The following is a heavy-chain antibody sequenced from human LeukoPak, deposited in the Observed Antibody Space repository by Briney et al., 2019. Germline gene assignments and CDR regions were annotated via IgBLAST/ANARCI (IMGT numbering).Heavy chain of an antibody. CDR2: GLYTGNT. Sequence: PSETLSLTCSVSGVSIAVNHYYWGWLRQPPGKGLEWIGSGLYTGNTYSNPSLRSRVTISVDTSKNEFSLKMNSVTAADTAVYYCAREHRSSKYFDSWGQGALMIVSS. CDR1: GVSIAVNHYY. D-gene: IGHD6-6*01. V-gene: IGHV4-39*02. CDR3: AREHRSSKYFDS. J-gene: IGHJ4*02.